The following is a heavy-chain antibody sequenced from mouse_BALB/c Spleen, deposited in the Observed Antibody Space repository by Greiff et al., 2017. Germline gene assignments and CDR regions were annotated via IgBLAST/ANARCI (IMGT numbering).Heavy chain of an antibody. V-gene: IGHV1-7*01. Sequence: QVQLQQSGAELAKPGASVKMSCKASGYTFTSYWMHWVKQRPGQGLEWIGYINPSTGYTEYNQKFKDKATLTADKSSSKAYIQLSSLTSEDSAVYYCSRKEFTTVGDYFDYWGQGTTLTVSS. CDR2: INPSTGYT. CDR3: SRKEFTTVGDYFDY. J-gene: IGHJ2*01. CDR1: GYTFTSYW. D-gene: IGHD1-1*01.